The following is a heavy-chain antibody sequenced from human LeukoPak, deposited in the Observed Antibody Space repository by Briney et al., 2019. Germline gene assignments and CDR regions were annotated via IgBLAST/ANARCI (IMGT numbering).Heavy chain of an antibody. CDR3: AKDPYSITMKIY. CDR2: ISSSGSTI. J-gene: IGHJ4*02. Sequence: PGGSLRLSCAASGFTFSDYYMSWIRQAPGKGLEWVSYISSSGSTIYYADSVKGRFTISRDNSKNTLYLQIHSLRAEDTAVYYCAKDPYSITMKIYWGQGTLVTVSS. CDR1: GFTFSDYY. D-gene: IGHD3-22*01. V-gene: IGHV3-11*01.